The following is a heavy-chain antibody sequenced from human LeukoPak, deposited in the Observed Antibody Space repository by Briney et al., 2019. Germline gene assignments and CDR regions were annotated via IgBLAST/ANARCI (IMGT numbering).Heavy chain of an antibody. V-gene: IGHV4-34*01. D-gene: IGHD2-2*01. Sequence: SETLSLTCAVYGGSFSGYYWSWIRQPPGKGLEWIGEISHSGSTNYNPSLKSRVTISVDTSKNQFSLKLSSVTAADTAVYYCARAGQLLYRGYFDYWGQGTLVTVSS. J-gene: IGHJ4*02. CDR2: ISHSGST. CDR1: GGSFSGYY. CDR3: ARAGQLLYRGYFDY.